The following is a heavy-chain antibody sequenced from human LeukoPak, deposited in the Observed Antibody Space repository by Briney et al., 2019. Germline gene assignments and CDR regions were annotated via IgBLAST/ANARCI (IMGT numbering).Heavy chain of an antibody. V-gene: IGHV3-53*01. Sequence: GGSLRLSCAASGFTVSSNYMSWVRQAPGKGLEWVSIIYSGGSTFYADSVKGRFTISRDNSKNTLYLQMNSLRAEDTAVYYCAKGPYCSNGICYAADLIAWGQGTLVTVSS. CDR2: IYSGGST. CDR1: GFTVSSNY. CDR3: AKGPYCSNGICYAADLIA. J-gene: IGHJ5*02. D-gene: IGHD2-8*01.